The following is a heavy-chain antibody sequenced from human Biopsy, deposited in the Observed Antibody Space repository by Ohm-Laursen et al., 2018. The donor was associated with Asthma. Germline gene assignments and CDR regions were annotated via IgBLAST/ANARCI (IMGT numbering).Heavy chain of an antibody. CDR1: GLSLSKTGMR. CDR3: AREQQLGNFDY. CDR2: IDWDDDK. J-gene: IGHJ4*02. V-gene: IGHV2-70*04. D-gene: IGHD6-13*01. Sequence: TQTLTLTSTLSGLSLSKTGMRVSWIRQPPGKALEWLARIDWDDDKFYSASLKTRLTISKDTSKNQVVLTMTTMDPVGTATYYCAREQQLGNFDYWGQGTLVTVSS.